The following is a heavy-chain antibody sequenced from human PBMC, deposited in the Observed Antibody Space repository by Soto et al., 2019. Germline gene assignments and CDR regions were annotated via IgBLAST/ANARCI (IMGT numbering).Heavy chain of an antibody. CDR2: VFSNDAK. D-gene: IGHD5-12*01. J-gene: IGHJ4*02. Sequence: SGPTLVNPTETLTLTCTVSGFSLSHIRVGVGWIRQPPGKALEWLAHVFSNDAKSYSPSLKGRLTISRDTFRSQVVLTMTNVDPVDTATYFCARIERYSTYEYFDFWGQGTLVTGSS. V-gene: IGHV2-26*01. CDR1: GFSLSHIRVG. CDR3: ARIERYSTYEYFDF.